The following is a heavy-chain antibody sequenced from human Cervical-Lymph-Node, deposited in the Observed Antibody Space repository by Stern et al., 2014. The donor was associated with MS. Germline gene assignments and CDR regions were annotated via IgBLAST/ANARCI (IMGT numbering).Heavy chain of an antibody. CDR2: VSNDGGVN. Sequence: VQLVESGGGVVQPGKSLRLSCEASGFTFSKYGMHWVRQAPGKGLDWVAVVSNDGGVNYHADSVKGRFTISRSNSQNTLYLQMNSLRPEDTAVYYCAKEGGQAGDTRYSFDYWGQGISVTVSS. J-gene: IGHJ4*02. CDR3: AKEGGQAGDTRYSFDY. CDR1: GFTFSKYG. V-gene: IGHV3-30*18. D-gene: IGHD5-18*01.